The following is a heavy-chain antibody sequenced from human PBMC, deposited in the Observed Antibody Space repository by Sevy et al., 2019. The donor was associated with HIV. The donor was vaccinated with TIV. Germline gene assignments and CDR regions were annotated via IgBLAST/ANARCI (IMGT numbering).Heavy chain of an antibody. CDR3: AREGCSKPHDY. Sequence: GGSLRLSCAASGFTFSNYAMSWVRPAPGKGLEWVSTFSFGCGKIHYADSVKGRFTISRDNSKNTQYLQMNSLRAEDTALCYCAREGCSKPHDYWGQGTLVTVSS. CDR1: GFTFSNYA. CDR2: FSFGCGKI. V-gene: IGHV3-23*01. D-gene: IGHD2-2*01. J-gene: IGHJ4*02.